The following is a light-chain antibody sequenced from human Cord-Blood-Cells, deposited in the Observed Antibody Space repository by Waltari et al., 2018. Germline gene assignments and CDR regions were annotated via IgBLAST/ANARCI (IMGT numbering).Light chain of an antibody. CDR3: QQYNNWPPT. CDR2: GAS. Sequence: EIVMTQSPATLSVSPGERATLSCRASQSVSSNLAWYQQKPGQAPRLLIYGASTRATGIPARFSGSGSGTEFTLTISSLQSGDFAVYYCQQYNNWPPTFGGGTKVGIK. V-gene: IGKV3-15*01. CDR1: QSVSSN. J-gene: IGKJ4*01.